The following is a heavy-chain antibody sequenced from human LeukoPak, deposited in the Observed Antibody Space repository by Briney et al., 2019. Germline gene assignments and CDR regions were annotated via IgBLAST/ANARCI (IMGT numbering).Heavy chain of an antibody. CDR3: VRIRYDSSGRYFDN. V-gene: IGHV3-74*01. D-gene: IGHD3-22*01. CDR1: GFTFDDYG. CDR2: INGDGGST. J-gene: IGHJ4*02. Sequence: GGSLRLSCAASGFTFDDYGMSWVRQAPGKGLVWVSRINGDGGSTSYADSLKGRFTISRDNAKNTLYLQMNSLRAEDTAVYYCVRIRYDSSGRYFDNWGQGTLVTVSS.